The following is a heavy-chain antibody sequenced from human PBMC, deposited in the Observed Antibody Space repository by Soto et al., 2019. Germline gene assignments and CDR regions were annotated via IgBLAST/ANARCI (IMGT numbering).Heavy chain of an antibody. V-gene: IGHV5-51*01. CDR1: GYSFTSYW. CDR3: AGLRKYCTNGVCYGYFDY. CDR2: IYPGDSDT. J-gene: IGHJ4*02. D-gene: IGHD2-8*01. Sequence: GESLKISCKGSGYSFTSYWIGWVRQMPGKGLEWMGIIYPGDSDTRYSPSFQGQVTISADKSISTAYLQWSSLKASDTAMYYCAGLRKYCTNGVCYGYFDYWGQGTLVTVSS.